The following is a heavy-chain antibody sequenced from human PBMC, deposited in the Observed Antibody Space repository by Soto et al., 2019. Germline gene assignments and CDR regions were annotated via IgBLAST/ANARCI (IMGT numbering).Heavy chain of an antibody. CDR3: ARAGLSESHRLVY. J-gene: IGHJ4*02. CDR2: IIPIFGTA. CDR1: GGTFSSYA. Sequence: GASVKVSCKASGGTFSSYAISWVRQAPGQGLEWMGGIIPIFGTANHAQKFQGRVTITADESTSTAYMELSSLRSEDTAVYYCARAGLSESHRLVYWGQGTLVTVS. V-gene: IGHV1-69*13.